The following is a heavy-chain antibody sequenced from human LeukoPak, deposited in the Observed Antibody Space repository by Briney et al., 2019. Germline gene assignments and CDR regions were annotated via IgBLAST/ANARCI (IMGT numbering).Heavy chain of an antibody. CDR1: GLSVSRNY. D-gene: IGHD3-16*01. V-gene: IGHV3-66*01. CDR3: ASGPWDFDY. CDR2: IYIGGGT. Sequence: GGSLRLSCAVSGLSVSRNYMSWVRQAPGKGLEWVSVIYIGGGTYYADSVKGRFTISRDNSKNTLSLQMNSLRAEDTAVYYCASGPWDFDYWGQGTQVTVSS. J-gene: IGHJ4*02.